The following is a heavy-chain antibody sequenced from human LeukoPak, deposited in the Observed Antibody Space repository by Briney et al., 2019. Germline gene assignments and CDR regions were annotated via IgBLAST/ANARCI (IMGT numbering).Heavy chain of an antibody. D-gene: IGHD1-26*01. CDR2: ISYDGSNK. J-gene: IGHJ6*02. CDR1: GFTFSSYA. V-gene: IGHV3-30-3*01. Sequence: GGSLRLSCAASGFTFSSYAMHWVRQAPGKGLEWVAVISYDGSNKYYADSVKGRFTISRDNSKNTLYLQMNSLRAEDTAVYYCARGLAIRGELLYYYYGMDVWGQGTTVTVSS. CDR3: ARGLAIRGELLYYYYGMDV.